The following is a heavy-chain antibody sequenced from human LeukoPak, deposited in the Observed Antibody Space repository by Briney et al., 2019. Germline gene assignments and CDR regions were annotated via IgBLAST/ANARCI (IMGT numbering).Heavy chain of an antibody. V-gene: IGHV3-53*01. CDR2: IYSDNT. CDR3: ARRAGAYSHPYDY. Sequence: ATLSLTFTCSGASISSNCMSWVRQGPGQGLGRVSFIYSDNTHYSDYVKGRFTISRDNSKNTLYLQMNSLSAEDTAVYYCARRAGAYSHPYDYWGQGTLVTVSS. J-gene: IGHJ4*02. CDR1: GASISSNC. D-gene: IGHD4/OR15-4a*01.